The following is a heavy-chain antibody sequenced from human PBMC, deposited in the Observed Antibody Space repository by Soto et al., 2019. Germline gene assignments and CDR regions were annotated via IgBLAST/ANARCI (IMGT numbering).Heavy chain of an antibody. CDR1: GFTFSSYG. CDR2: ISYDESTK. D-gene: IGHD6-13*01. CDR3: AKGSGSGWYGWFDP. Sequence: QVQLVESGRGVVQPGRSLRLSCAASGFTFSSYGIYWVRQAPGKGLEWVAVISYDESTKYYADSVKGRFTISRDNSKNTLYLQMNSLITDDTAVYYCAKGSGSGWYGWFDPWGQGTLVTVSS. J-gene: IGHJ5*02. V-gene: IGHV3-30*18.